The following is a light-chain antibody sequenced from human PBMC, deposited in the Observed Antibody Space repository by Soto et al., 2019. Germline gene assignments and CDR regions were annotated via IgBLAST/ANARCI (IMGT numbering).Light chain of an antibody. CDR3: QAWDSSTVV. CDR2: QDS. CDR1: KLGDKY. V-gene: IGLV3-1*01. J-gene: IGLJ2*01. Sequence: SYELTQPPSVSVSPGQTASITCSGDKLGDKYACWYQQKPGQSPLLVIYQDSKRPSGIPERFSGSNSGNTATLTISGTQAMDEAHYYFQAWDSSTVVFGGGTKLT.